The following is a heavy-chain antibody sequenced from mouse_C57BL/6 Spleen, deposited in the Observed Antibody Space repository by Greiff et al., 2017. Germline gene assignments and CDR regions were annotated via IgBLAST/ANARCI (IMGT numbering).Heavy chain of an antibody. D-gene: IGHD4-1*01. V-gene: IGHV5-6*01. J-gene: IGHJ2*01. CDR2: ISSGGSYT. CDR1: GFTFSSYG. CDR3: ARNEVSGTLGYFDY. Sequence: EVKLVESGGDLVKPGGSLKLSCAASGFTFSSYGMSWVRQTPDKRLEWVATISSGGSYTYYPDSVKGRFTISRDNAKNTLYLQMSSLKSEDTAMYYCARNEVSGTLGYFDYWGQGTTLTVSS.